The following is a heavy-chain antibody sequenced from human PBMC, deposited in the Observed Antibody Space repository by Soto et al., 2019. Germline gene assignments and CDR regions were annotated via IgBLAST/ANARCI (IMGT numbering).Heavy chain of an antibody. CDR3: ARDLLISSGYPSDAFDI. Sequence: GGSLRLSCAASGFTFSSYWMHWVRQAPGKGLVWVSRINSDGSSTSYADSVKGRFTISRDNAKNTLYLQMNSLRAEDTAVYYCARDLLISSGYPSDAFDIWGQGTMVTVSS. J-gene: IGHJ3*02. CDR1: GFTFSSYW. D-gene: IGHD3-22*01. CDR2: INSDGSST. V-gene: IGHV3-74*01.